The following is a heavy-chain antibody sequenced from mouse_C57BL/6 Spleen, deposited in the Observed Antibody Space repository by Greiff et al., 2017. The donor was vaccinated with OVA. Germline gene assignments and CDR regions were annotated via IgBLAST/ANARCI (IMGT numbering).Heavy chain of an antibody. CDR2: ISYSGST. V-gene: IGHV3-1*01. J-gene: IGHJ4*01. CDR1: GYSITSGYD. CDR3: ARGNYGNYAMDY. D-gene: IGHD2-1*01. Sequence: EVQLQQSGPGMVKPSQSLSLTCTVTGYSITSGYDWHWIRHFPGNKLEWMGYISYSGSTNYNPSLKSRISITHDTSKNHFFLKLNSVTTEDTATYYCARGNYGNYAMDYWGQGTSVTVSS.